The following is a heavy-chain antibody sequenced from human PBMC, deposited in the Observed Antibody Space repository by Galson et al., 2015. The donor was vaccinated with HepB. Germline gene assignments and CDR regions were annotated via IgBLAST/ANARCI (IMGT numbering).Heavy chain of an antibody. CDR1: GYSFTAYY. Sequence: QSGAEVKKPGESLKISCKGSGYSFTAYYIAWVRQMPGKGLEWMGIIYPGDSDTKYSPSFQGQVIISADKSTSTAYLQWSSLKASDTAMYYCTRWGMFDTSAYYYGHWGQGTLVTVSS. J-gene: IGHJ4*02. V-gene: IGHV5-51*01. CDR2: IYPGDSDT. D-gene: IGHD3-22*01. CDR3: TRWGMFDTSAYYYGH.